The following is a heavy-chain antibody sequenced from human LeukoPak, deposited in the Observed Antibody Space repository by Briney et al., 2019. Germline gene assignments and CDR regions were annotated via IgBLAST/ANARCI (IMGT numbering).Heavy chain of an antibody. V-gene: IGHV3-53*01. D-gene: IGHD3-10*01. Sequence: GGSLSLSCAASGFTVSSNYMNWVRQAPGKGLEWVSVIYRGGNTSYEESVKGRFTIFRDNSKNTLNLQRSCLRAEETAVYYCARESGAGRVGDHYFDYGDGGTLVTVS. CDR2: IYRGGNT. CDR1: GFTVSSNY. J-gene: IGHJ4*02. CDR3: ARESGAGRVGDHYFDY.